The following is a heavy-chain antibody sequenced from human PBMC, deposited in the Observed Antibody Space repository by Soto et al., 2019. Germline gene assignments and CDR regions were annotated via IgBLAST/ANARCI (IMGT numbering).Heavy chain of an antibody. J-gene: IGHJ4*02. CDR1: GYTFTSYG. V-gene: IGHV1-18*01. Sequence: QVQLVQSGAEVKKPGASVKVSCKASGYTFTSYGVTWVRQAPGQGPEWMGWISAYNGNTKYAQKLQGRVTMTADTSTSTAYMELRSRSSDDTAVYYCGRNGVFLWFGVDYWGQGTLVTVSS. CDR3: GRNGVFLWFGVDY. CDR2: ISAYNGNT. D-gene: IGHD3-10*01.